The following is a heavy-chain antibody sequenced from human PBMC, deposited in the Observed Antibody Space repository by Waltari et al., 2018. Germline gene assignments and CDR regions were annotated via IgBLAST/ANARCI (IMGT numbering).Heavy chain of an antibody. Sequence: QVNLVESGGGVVQPGRSLRLSCAASGFRFKSFGMHWIRQAPGKGLEWVAVVSYDGGNTNYADSVKGRFTISRDNSNNTLYLQMKSLRTEDTAVYYCATKGVGGFEFYFDKWGQGTLVTVSS. D-gene: IGHD5-12*01. V-gene: IGHV3-30*03. CDR2: VSYDGGNT. J-gene: IGHJ4*02. CDR3: ATKGVGGFEFYFDK. CDR1: GFRFKSFG.